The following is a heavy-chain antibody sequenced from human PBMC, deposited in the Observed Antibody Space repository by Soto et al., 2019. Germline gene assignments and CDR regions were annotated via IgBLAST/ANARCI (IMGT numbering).Heavy chain of an antibody. V-gene: IGHV3-30*18. CDR1: GFTFSSYG. D-gene: IGHD3-22*01. Sequence: QVQLVESGGGVVQPGRSLRLSCAASGFTFSSYGMHWVRQAPGKGLEWVAVISYDGSNKYYADSVKGRFTISRDNSKNTLYLQMNSLRAEDTAVYYCAKASQAMIVVEHFDYWGQGTLVTVSS. CDR3: AKASQAMIVVEHFDY. J-gene: IGHJ4*02. CDR2: ISYDGSNK.